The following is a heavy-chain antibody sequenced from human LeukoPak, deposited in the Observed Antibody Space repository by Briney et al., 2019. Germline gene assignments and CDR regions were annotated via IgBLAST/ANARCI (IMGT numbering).Heavy chain of an antibody. CDR2: IYTSGST. CDR1: GGSISSYY. J-gene: IGHJ6*03. D-gene: IGHD2-2*01. CDR3: ARDSKVAIGVPRLWYYYMDV. Sequence: PSETLSLTCTVSGGSISSYYWSWIRQPAGKGLEWIGRIYTSGSTNYNPSLKSRVTMSVDTSKNQFSLKLSSVTAADTAVYYCARDSKVAIGVPRLWYYYMDVWGKGTTVTVSS. V-gene: IGHV4-4*07.